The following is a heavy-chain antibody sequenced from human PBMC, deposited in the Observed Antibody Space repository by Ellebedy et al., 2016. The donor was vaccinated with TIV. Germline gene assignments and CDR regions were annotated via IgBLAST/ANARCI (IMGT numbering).Heavy chain of an antibody. V-gene: IGHV3-7*03. Sequence: GGSLRLSXAASGFTFSSYWMSWVRQAPGKGLEWVANIKQDGSETYYVDSVKGRFTISRDNAKNSLYLQMNSLRAEDTAVYYCAGPCSGGSCYPVDWGQGTLVTVSS. CDR2: IKQDGSET. CDR3: AGPCSGGSCYPVD. D-gene: IGHD2-15*01. CDR1: GFTFSSYW. J-gene: IGHJ4*02.